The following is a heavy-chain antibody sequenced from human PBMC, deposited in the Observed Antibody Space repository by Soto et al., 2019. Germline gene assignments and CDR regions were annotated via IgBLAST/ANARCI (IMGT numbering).Heavy chain of an antibody. CDR1: GFTFSSYI. J-gene: IGHJ6*02. V-gene: IGHV3-21*01. CDR2: ISTSSSYK. D-gene: IGHD3-3*01. Sequence: GGSLRLSCAASGFTFSSYIINWVRQAPGRGLEWVSSISTSSSYKYYADSVKGRFTISRDNAKNSLYLQMNSLRAEDTAVYYCARDPSPYDFWSGSKRPYCLDVWGQGTTVTVSS. CDR3: ARDPSPYDFWSGSKRPYCLDV.